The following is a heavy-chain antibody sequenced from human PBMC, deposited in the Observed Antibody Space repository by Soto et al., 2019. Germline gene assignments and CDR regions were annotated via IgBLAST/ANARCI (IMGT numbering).Heavy chain of an antibody. V-gene: IGHV3-21*01. Sequence: GGSLRLSCAASGFTFSSYSMNWVRQAPGKGLEWVSSISSSRSYKYYADSVKGRFTISRDNSKNTLYLEMNSLRGDDTAVYYCARENYYDTSGLDYWGQGTLVTVSS. CDR3: ARENYYDTSGLDY. D-gene: IGHD3-22*01. CDR2: ISSSRSYK. J-gene: IGHJ4*02. CDR1: GFTFSSYS.